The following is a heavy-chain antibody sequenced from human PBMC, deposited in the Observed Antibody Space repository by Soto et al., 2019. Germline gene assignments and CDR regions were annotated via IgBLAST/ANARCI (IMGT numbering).Heavy chain of an antibody. D-gene: IGHD3-10*01. Sequence: GSLRLSCAASGFTFSSYAMSWVRQAPGKGLEWVSAISGSGGSTYYADSVRGRFTISRDNSKNTLYLQMNSLRAEDTAVYYCARGYDYYYGMDVWGQGTTVTVSS. CDR1: GFTFSSYA. J-gene: IGHJ6*02. CDR2: ISGSGGST. V-gene: IGHV3-23*01. CDR3: ARGYDYYYGMDV.